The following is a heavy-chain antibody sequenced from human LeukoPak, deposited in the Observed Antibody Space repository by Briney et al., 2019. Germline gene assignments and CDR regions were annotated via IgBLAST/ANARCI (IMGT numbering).Heavy chain of an antibody. Sequence: GGSLRLSCAASGFTFSSYSMNWARQAPGKGLEWVSSISSSSSYIYYADSVKGRFTISRDNAKNSLYLQMNSLRPEDTAIYYCARASRYSGSTSCLDYWGQGTLVTVSS. CDR1: GFTFSSYS. V-gene: IGHV3-21*01. CDR2: ISSSSSYI. D-gene: IGHD2-2*01. CDR3: ARASRYSGSTSCLDY. J-gene: IGHJ4*02.